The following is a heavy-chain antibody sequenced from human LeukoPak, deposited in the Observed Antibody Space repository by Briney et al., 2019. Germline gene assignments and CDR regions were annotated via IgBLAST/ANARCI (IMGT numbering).Heavy chain of an antibody. CDR3: ASWRKGGYYYYYYGMDV. D-gene: IGHD3-16*01. Sequence: SETLSLTCAVYGGSFSGYYWSWIRQPPGKGLEWIGEINHSGSTNYNPSLKSRVTTSVDTSKNQFSLKLSSVTAADTAVYYCASWRKGGYYYYYYGMDVWGQGTTVTVSS. V-gene: IGHV4-34*01. CDR2: INHSGST. J-gene: IGHJ6*02. CDR1: GGSFSGYY.